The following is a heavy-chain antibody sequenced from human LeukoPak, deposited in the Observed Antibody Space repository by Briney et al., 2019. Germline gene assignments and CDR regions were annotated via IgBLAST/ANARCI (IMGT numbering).Heavy chain of an antibody. V-gene: IGHV1-46*03. CDR1: GYTFTSYD. D-gene: IGHD1-1*01. Sequence: ASVKVSCKAFGYTFTSYDMYGVRQAPGQGLEWMGIINPSGGSTNYAQKFQGRVTMTRDTSTSTVYMELSSLRSEDTAVYYCARYWNGDFDYWGQGTLVTVSA. CDR2: INPSGGST. J-gene: IGHJ4*02. CDR3: ARYWNGDFDY.